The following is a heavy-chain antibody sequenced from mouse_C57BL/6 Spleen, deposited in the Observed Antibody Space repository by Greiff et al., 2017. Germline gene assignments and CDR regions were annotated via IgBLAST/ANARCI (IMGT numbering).Heavy chain of an antibody. D-gene: IGHD2-5*01. CDR3: ARSYYSNLDY. V-gene: IGHV1-80*01. Sequence: QVQLKESGAELVKPGASVKISCKASGYAFSSYWMNWVNQRPGKGLEWIGQIYPGDGDTNYNGKFKGKATLTADKSSSTAYMQLSSLTSEDSAVYFCARSYYSNLDYWGQGTTLTVSS. CDR1: GYAFSSYW. CDR2: IYPGDGDT. J-gene: IGHJ2*01.